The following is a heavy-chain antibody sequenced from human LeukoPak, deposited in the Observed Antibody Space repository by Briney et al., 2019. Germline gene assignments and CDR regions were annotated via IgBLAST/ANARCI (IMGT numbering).Heavy chain of an antibody. CDR1: GFTFSSYG. Sequence: QPGRALRLSCAASGFTFSSYGMHWVRQTPRKGLESMAVISSDGSNKYYADSVKGRFTISRDNSKNTLYLQMNSLRAEDTAVYYCAKDRASGGSPYYYYGMDVWGQGTTVTVSS. CDR2: ISSDGSNK. D-gene: IGHD2-15*01. CDR3: AKDRASGGSPYYYYGMDV. J-gene: IGHJ6*02. V-gene: IGHV3-30*18.